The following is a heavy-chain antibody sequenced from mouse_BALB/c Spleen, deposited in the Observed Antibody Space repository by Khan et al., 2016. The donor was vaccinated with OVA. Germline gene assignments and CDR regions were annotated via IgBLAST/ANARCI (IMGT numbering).Heavy chain of an antibody. D-gene: IGHD2-14*01. CDR2: ISYTGYT. CDR3: ARSSYRYAFVY. Sequence: EVKLLESGPSLVKPSQTLSLTCSVTGDSITSGYWNWVRKFPGNRLEYMGYISYTGYTYYNPSLTSRISITRHTSKNQYYLQLNSVTDEATSTYYCARSSYRYAFVYWGQGTLVTVSA. V-gene: IGHV3-8*02. CDR1: GDSITSGY. J-gene: IGHJ3*01.